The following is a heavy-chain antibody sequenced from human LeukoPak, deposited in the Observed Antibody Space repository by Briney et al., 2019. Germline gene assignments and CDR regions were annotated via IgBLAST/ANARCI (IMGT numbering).Heavy chain of an antibody. J-gene: IGHJ4*02. V-gene: IGHV4-59*06. CDR3: ARSRWSAYCGGDCYTVYFDY. CDR2: IYYSGST. CDR1: GGSISSYY. D-gene: IGHD2-21*02. Sequence: SETLSLTCTVSGGSISSYYWSWIRQPPGKGLEWIGYIYYSGSTYYNPSLASRISISVDTSENQFSLKLSSVTAADTAVYYCARSRWSAYCGGDCYTVYFDYWGQGALVTVSS.